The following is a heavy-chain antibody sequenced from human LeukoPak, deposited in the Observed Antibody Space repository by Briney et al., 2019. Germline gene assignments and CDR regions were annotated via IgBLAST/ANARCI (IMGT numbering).Heavy chain of an antibody. CDR2: IYYSGST. CDR1: GGSISSGGYY. CDR3: ARGLLGELSPYFDY. J-gene: IGHJ4*02. Sequence: PSETLSLTCTVSGGSISSGGYYWSWIRQHPGKGLEWIGYIYYSGSTYYNPSLKSRVTISVDTSKNQFSLKLSSVTAADTAVYYCARGLLGELSPYFDYWGQGTLVTVSS. D-gene: IGHD3-16*02. V-gene: IGHV4-31*03.